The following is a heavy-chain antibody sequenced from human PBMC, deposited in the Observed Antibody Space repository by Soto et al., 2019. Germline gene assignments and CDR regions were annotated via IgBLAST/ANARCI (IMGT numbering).Heavy chain of an antibody. CDR3: ARDLGYYYDSSGYYALGY. Sequence: ASVNVSCKASGYTFTGYYMHWVRQAPGQGLEWMGWINPNSGGTNYAQKFQGWVTMTRDTSISTAYMELSRLRSDDTAVYYCARDLGYYYDSSGYYALGYWGQGTLVTVSS. D-gene: IGHD3-22*01. CDR2: INPNSGGT. J-gene: IGHJ4*02. CDR1: GYTFTGYY. V-gene: IGHV1-2*04.